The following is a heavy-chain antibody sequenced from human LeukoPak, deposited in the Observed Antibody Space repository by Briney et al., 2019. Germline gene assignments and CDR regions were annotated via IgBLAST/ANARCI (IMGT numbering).Heavy chain of an antibody. D-gene: IGHD2-21*02. CDR2: FDPEDGET. J-gene: IGHJ4*02. V-gene: IGHV1-24*01. CDR3: AFLAVVTAMGGFDY. Sequence: ASVKVFCKVSGYTLTELSMHWVRQAPGKGLEWMGGFDPEDGETIYAQKFQGRVTMTEDTSTDTAYMELSSLRSEDTAVYYCAFLAVVTAMGGFDYWGQGTLVTVSS. CDR1: GYTLTELS.